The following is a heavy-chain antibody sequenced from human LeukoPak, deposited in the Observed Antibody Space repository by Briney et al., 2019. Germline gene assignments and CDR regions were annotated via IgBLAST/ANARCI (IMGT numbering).Heavy chain of an antibody. V-gene: IGHV3-21*01. Sequence: GGSLRHSCAASGFTFSRSSMNWVRQAPGKGLEWVSSITTSSSYIYYADSVKGRFTISRDNAKNSLYLQMDSLRGEDTAVYYCATGGVHYYDSSADYWGQGTLVTVSS. CDR2: ITTSSSYI. CDR3: ATGGVHYYDSSADY. D-gene: IGHD3-22*01. J-gene: IGHJ4*02. CDR1: GFTFSRSS.